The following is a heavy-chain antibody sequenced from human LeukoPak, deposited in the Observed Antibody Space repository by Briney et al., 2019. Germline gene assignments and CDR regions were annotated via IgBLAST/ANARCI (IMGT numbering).Heavy chain of an antibody. Sequence: SETLSLTCTVSGGSISSSSYYWGWIRQPPGKGLEWIGSIYYSGSTYYNPSLKSRVTISVDTSKNQFSLKLSSVTAADTAVYYCARGLGEKANYWGQGTLVTVSS. J-gene: IGHJ4*02. CDR2: IYYSGST. CDR1: GGSISSSSYY. D-gene: IGHD3-16*01. CDR3: ARGLGEKANY. V-gene: IGHV4-39*01.